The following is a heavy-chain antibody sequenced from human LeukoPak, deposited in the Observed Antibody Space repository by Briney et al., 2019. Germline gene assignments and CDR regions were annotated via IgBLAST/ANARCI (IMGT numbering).Heavy chain of an antibody. CDR3: ARRFYYAMDV. J-gene: IGHJ6*02. CDR2: INPNSGDT. D-gene: IGHD3-16*01. Sequence: ASVKVSCKASGYSFTGYFMQWVRQAPGQGLEWMGWINPNSGDTNYAQKFQGRVIMTRERSISTAYMELSRLRSDDAAVYYCARRFYYAMDVWGQGTTVTVSS. CDR1: GYSFTGYF. V-gene: IGHV1-2*02.